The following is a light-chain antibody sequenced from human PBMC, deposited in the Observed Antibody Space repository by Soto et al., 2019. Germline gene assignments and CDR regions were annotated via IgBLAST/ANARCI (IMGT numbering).Light chain of an antibody. V-gene: IGLV2-11*01. CDR1: SSDV. J-gene: IGLJ3*02. Sequence: QSALTQPRSVPGSPGQSVTISCTGTSSDVVSWYQQHPGKAPKLIIYYVSQRPSGVPDRFSGSKSGNTASLTISGLQAEDEADYYCCSSAGGFTWVFGGGTKLTVL. CDR3: CSSAGGFTWV. CDR2: YVS.